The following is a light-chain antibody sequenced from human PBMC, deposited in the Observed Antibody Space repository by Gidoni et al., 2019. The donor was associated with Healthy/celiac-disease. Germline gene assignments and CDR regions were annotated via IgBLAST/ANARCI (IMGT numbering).Light chain of an antibody. J-gene: IGLJ2*01. V-gene: IGLV3-1*01. CDR2: QDN. CDR3: QAWDSSTGGV. Sequence: SSELTQPPSVSVSPGQTASITCSGDKLGDKYACWYQQKPGQSPVLVIYQDNKRPSGIPERFSGSNSGNTATLTISGTQAMDEADYYCQAWDSSTGGVFGGGTKLTVL. CDR1: KLGDKY.